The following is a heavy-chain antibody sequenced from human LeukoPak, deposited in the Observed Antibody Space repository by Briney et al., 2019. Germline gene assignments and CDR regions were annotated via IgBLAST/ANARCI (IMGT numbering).Heavy chain of an antibody. CDR2: ISYGGSNK. D-gene: IGHD5-24*01. CDR3: AKGDRRDGYNAGAYYFDY. V-gene: IGHV3-30*18. J-gene: IGHJ4*02. Sequence: GGSLRLSYAASGFTFSSYGMQWVRQAPGKGLGWVAVISYGGSNKYYADSVKGRFTISRDNSKNTLYLQMNSLRAEDTAVYYCAKGDRRDGYNAGAYYFDYWGQGTLVTVSS. CDR1: GFTFSSYG.